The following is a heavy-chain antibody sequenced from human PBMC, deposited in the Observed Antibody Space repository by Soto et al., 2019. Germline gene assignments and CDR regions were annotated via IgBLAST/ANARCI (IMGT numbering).Heavy chain of an antibody. D-gene: IGHD1-1*01. CDR3: ATAGNYRFCN. J-gene: IGHJ4*02. CDR1: AFSFSTSW. Sequence: SLRLSCAASAFSFSTSWRHWVRQAPGEGRVWVSRINPDGRTINYADSVKGRFTISRDNAKNTLYLQMNILRVEETAVYFCATAGNYRFCNWGLGTLVTVSS. V-gene: IGHV3-74*01. CDR2: INPDGRTI.